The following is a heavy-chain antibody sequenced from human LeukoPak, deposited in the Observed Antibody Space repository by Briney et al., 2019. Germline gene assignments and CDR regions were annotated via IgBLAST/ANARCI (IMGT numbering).Heavy chain of an antibody. Sequence: SETLSLTCTVSGGSISSYYWSWIRQPPGKGLEWIGYIYYSGSTNYNPSLKSRVTISVDTSKNQFSLRLSSVTAADTAVYYCARGALFDYWGQGTLVTVSS. CDR1: GGSISSYY. CDR3: ARGALFDY. J-gene: IGHJ4*02. V-gene: IGHV4-59*01. CDR2: IYYSGST.